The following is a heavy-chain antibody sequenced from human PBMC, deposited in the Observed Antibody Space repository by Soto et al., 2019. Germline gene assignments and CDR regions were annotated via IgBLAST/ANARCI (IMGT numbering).Heavy chain of an antibody. J-gene: IGHJ4*02. CDR1: GFTFSDYY. Sequence: GGSLKLSCAASGFTFSDYYMSWFRQAPGKGLEWVSYISGSGSTTHDADPVKGRFTISRENAKNSLYLQMNSLRAEDTAVYYCARVGSILAAGTPDYWGQGTQVTVSS. V-gene: IGHV3-11*01. D-gene: IGHD6-13*01. CDR3: ARVGSILAAGTPDY. CDR2: ISGSGSTT.